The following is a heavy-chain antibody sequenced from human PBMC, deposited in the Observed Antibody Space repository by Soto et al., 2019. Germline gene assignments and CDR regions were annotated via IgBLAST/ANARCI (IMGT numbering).Heavy chain of an antibody. CDR1: GASISRGGSS. D-gene: IGHD3-10*01. CDR2: IYHNGIT. V-gene: IGHV4-30-2*01. J-gene: IGHJ6*02. Sequence: SETLSLTCAVSGASISRGGSSWSWIRQAPGTGLEWIGYIYHNGITNYNQSLKSRVTISVDKSQNQFSLSLNFVTAADTAVYYCARGLAVRGSYGLDVWGQGTTVTV. CDR3: ARGLAVRGSYGLDV.